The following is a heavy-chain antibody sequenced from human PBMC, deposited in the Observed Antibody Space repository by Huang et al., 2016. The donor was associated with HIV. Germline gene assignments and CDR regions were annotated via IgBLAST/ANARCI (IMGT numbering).Heavy chain of an antibody. D-gene: IGHD3-22*01. Sequence: QIQLMQSGPELKQPGASVKVSCKASGYTFTSYGITWVRQAPGQGPGVMGWISASSGDTEYAQKCQGRVTLTTDTSTNIAYMELRSLRSDDTAKYYCARDPKYHRIGYYRQRRGIDIWGQGTMVIVSS. CDR3: ARDPKYHRIGYYRQRRGIDI. CDR2: ISASSGDT. J-gene: IGHJ3*02. V-gene: IGHV1-18*01. CDR1: GYTFTSYG.